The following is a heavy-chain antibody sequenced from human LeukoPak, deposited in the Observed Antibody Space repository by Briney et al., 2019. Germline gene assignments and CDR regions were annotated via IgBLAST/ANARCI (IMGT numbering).Heavy chain of an antibody. V-gene: IGHV4-38-2*02. CDR1: GYSISSGYY. D-gene: IGHD1-26*01. CDR3: TREVRSAWASFDP. J-gene: IGHJ5*02. Sequence: SETLSLTCTVSGYSISSGYYWGWIRPPPGKGLEWSGSIHYSARIYYNPSLKSRLTISPDTSKNQFSLKLTSVTAADTAVYYCTREVRSAWASFDPWGQGTLVIVSS. CDR2: IHYSARI.